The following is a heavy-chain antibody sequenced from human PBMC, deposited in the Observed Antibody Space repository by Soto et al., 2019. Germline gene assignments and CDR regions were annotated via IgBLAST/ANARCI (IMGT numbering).Heavy chain of an antibody. D-gene: IGHD3-22*01. CDR2: IIPIFGTA. V-gene: IGHV1-69*05. Sequence: ASVKVCCKASVGTFSSYASSWVRQAPGQGLEWMGGIIPIFGTANYAQKFQGRVSLTTDTSTNTAYMELRSLRSDDTAMYFCARGGYYDSSGSRNYYYYGMNVWGQGTTVTVSS. CDR3: ARGGYYDSSGSRNYYYYGMNV. CDR1: VGTFSSYA. J-gene: IGHJ6*02.